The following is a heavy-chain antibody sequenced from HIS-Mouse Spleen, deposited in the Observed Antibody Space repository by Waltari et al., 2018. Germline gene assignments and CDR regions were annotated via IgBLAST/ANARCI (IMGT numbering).Heavy chain of an antibody. J-gene: IGHJ4*02. CDR3: ARDIKAAAC. CDR1: GFTVSSNY. Sequence: EVQLVESGGGLVQPGGSLRLSCPASGFTVSSNYMRWVRQARGKGLEWVSVIYSGGSTYYADSVKGRFTISRDNSKNTLYLQMNSLRAEDTAVYYCARDIKAAACWGQGTLVTVSS. CDR2: IYSGGST. D-gene: IGHD6-13*01. V-gene: IGHV3-66*01.